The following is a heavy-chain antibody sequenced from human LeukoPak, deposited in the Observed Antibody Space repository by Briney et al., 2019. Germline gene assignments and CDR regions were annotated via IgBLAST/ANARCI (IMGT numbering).Heavy chain of an antibody. CDR3: ASDTSGYSYGFAWFDP. J-gene: IGHJ5*02. CDR1: GYSFTSYW. V-gene: IGHV5-10-1*01. CDR2: IDPSDSYT. D-gene: IGHD5-18*01. Sequence: GESLKISCKGSGYSFTSYWISWVRQMPGKGLEWMGRIDPSDSYTNYSPSFQGHVTISADKSISTAYLQWSSLKASDTVMYYCASDTSGYSYGFAWFDPWGQGTLVTVSS.